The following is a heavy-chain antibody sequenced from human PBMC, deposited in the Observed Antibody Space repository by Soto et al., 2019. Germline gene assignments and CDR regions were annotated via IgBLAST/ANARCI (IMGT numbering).Heavy chain of an antibody. V-gene: IGHV4-59*08. CDR1: GGSISSYY. CDR3: AAEFSGSXXRXFQH. D-gene: IGHD1-26*01. J-gene: IGHJ1*01. Sequence: PSETLSLTCTVSGGSISSYYWSWIRQPPGKGLEWIGYTYYSGSTNYNPSLKSRVTISVDTSKNQFSLKLSSVTAADTAVYYCAAEFSGSXXRXFQHWGQGTLVTXSS. CDR2: TYYSGST.